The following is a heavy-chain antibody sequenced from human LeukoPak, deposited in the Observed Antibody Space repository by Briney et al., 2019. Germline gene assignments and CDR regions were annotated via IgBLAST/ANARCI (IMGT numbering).Heavy chain of an antibody. CDR1: GGSISSSSYY. J-gene: IGHJ5*02. V-gene: IGHV4-39*01. CDR3: AGPEHDSSGYYPAS. Sequence: SETLSLTCTVSGGSISSSSYYWGWIRQPPGKGLEWIGSIYYSGSTNYNPSLKSRVTISVDTSKNQFSLKLSSVTAADTAVHYCAGPEHDSSGYYPASWGQGTLVTVSS. CDR2: IYYSGST. D-gene: IGHD3-22*01.